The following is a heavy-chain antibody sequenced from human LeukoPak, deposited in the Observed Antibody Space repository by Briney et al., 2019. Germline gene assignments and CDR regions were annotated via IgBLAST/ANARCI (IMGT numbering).Heavy chain of an antibody. V-gene: IGHV4-59*01. Sequence: PSETLSLTCTVSGVSISSYYWSWIRQPPGKGLEWIGYIYYSGSTNYNPSLKSRVTISVDTSKNQFSLKLSSVTAADTAVYYCARVGSGWYLGAFDIWGQGTMVTVSS. D-gene: IGHD6-19*01. CDR1: GVSISSYY. J-gene: IGHJ3*02. CDR2: IYYSGST. CDR3: ARVGSGWYLGAFDI.